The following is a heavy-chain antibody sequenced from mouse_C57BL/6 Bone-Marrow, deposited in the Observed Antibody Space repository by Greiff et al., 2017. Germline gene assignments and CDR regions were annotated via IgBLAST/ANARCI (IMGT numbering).Heavy chain of an antibody. CDR2: IRNKANGYTT. CDR1: GFTFTDYY. D-gene: IGHD4-1*01. J-gene: IGHJ2*01. CDR3: ARLWGFYFDY. Sequence: EVKLMESGGGLVQPGGSLSLSCAASGFTFTDYYMSWVRQPPGKALEWLGFIRNKANGYTTEYSASVKGRFTISRDNSPSILYLQMNALRAEDSATYYCARLWGFYFDYWGQGTTLTVSS. V-gene: IGHV7-3*01.